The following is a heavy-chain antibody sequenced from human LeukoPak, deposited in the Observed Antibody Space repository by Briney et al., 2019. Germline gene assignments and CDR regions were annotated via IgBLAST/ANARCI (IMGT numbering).Heavy chain of an antibody. D-gene: IGHD6-13*01. CDR1: GASLSGYY. CDR2: INQSGRT. Sequence: SETLPLTCGVSGASLSGYYWNWIRQPPGKGLEWIGEINQSGRTNYNSSLKSRVTISADMSKNQFSLKLSSVTAADTAVYYCARLGYTKSSNYYYYYLDVWGKGTSVTVSS. J-gene: IGHJ6*03. CDR3: ARLGYTKSSNYYYYYLDV. V-gene: IGHV4-34*01.